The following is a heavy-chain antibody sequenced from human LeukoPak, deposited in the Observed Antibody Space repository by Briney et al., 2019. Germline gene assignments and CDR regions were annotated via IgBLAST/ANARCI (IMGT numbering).Heavy chain of an antibody. D-gene: IGHD1/OR15-1a*01. CDR1: GFTFSNAW. CDR2: IKSKTVGGTT. J-gene: IGHJ4*02. Sequence: NPGGSLRLSCAASGFTFSNAWMSWVRQAPGKGLEWVGRIKSKTVGGTTDYAAPVKGRFTISRDDSKNTLYLQMNSLKTEDTAVYYCTTRYNWNSGVTFDYWGQGTLVTVSS. CDR3: TTRYNWNSGVTFDY. V-gene: IGHV3-15*01.